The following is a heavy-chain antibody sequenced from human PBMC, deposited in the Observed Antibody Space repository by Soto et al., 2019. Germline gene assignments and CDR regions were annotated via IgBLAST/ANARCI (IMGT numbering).Heavy chain of an antibody. CDR1: GYTFTAYW. CDR3: AGGHRADY. V-gene: IGHV1-2*02. J-gene: IGHJ4*02. D-gene: IGHD3-16*01. CDR2: INPKTDVT. Sequence: QVQLVQSGAEVKKPGASLKVSFKTSGYTFTAYWIHWVRQAPGQGLEWVACINPKTDVTNYAQNFQGRVTVTRDTSITTTYMELNGLSSEDTAVYYCAGGHRADYWGQGNLVTVSS.